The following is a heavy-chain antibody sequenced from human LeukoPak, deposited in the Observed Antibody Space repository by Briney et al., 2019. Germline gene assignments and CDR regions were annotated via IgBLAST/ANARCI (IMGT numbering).Heavy chain of an antibody. D-gene: IGHD3-22*01. CDR3: ATDLPDYYDSSGYFY. CDR2: FDPEDGET. CDR1: GYTLNELS. J-gene: IGHJ4*02. Sequence: ASVKVSCKVSGYTLNELSMHWVRQAPGKGLAWMGGFDPEDGETIYAQKFQGRVTMTEDTSTDTAYMELSSLRSEDTAVYYCATDLPDYYDSSGYFYWGQGTLVTVSS. V-gene: IGHV1-24*01.